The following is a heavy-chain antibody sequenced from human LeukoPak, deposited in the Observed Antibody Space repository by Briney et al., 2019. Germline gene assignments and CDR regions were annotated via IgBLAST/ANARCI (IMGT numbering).Heavy chain of an antibody. J-gene: IGHJ6*02. CDR2: INAGNGNT. CDR1: GYTFTSYA. V-gene: IGHV1-3*01. Sequence: SVKVSCKASGYTFTSYAMHWVRQAPGQRLEWMGWINAGNGNTKYSQKFQGRVTITRDTSASTAYMELSSLRSEDTAVYYCARGLYYYDSSGDDYYYYGMDVWGQGTTVTVSS. D-gene: IGHD3-22*01. CDR3: ARGLYYYDSSGDDYYYYGMDV.